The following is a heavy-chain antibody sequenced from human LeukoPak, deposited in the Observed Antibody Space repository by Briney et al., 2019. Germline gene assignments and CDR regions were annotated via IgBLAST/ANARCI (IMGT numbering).Heavy chain of an antibody. CDR3: ARTLGAVAGYNDY. V-gene: IGHV1-46*01. D-gene: IGHD6-19*01. CDR1: GYTFTSYY. Sequence: GASVKVSCKASGYTFTSYYMHWVRQAPGQGLEWMGIINPSGGSTSYAQKFQGRVTMTRDTSISTAYMELSRLRSDDTAVYYCARTLGAVAGYNDYWGQGTLVTVSS. CDR2: INPSGGST. J-gene: IGHJ4*02.